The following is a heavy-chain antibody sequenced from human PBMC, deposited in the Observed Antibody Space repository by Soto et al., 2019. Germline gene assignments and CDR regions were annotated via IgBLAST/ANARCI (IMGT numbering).Heavy chain of an antibody. CDR2: ISYDGSNK. D-gene: IGHD4-17*01. V-gene: IGHV3-30-3*01. Sequence: QVQLVESGGGVVQPGRSLRLSCAASGFTFSSYAMHWVRQAPGKGLEWVAVISYDGSNKYYADSVKGRFTISRDNSKNTLYRQMNSLRAEDTAVYYCARSYGDYVYYYYGMDVWGQGTTVTVSS. J-gene: IGHJ6*02. CDR3: ARSYGDYVYYYYGMDV. CDR1: GFTFSSYA.